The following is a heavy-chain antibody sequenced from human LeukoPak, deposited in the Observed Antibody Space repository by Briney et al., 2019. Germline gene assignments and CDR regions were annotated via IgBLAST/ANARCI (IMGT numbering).Heavy chain of an antibody. D-gene: IGHD4-11*01. CDR2: VSGSGGST. CDR1: GFTFSSYA. Sequence: GGSLRLSCAASGFTFSSYAMSWVRQAPGKGLEWVSAVSGSGGSTYYADSVKGRFTISRDNSKNTLYLQMNSLRAEDTAVYYCAKTTTVISRYFDYWGQGTLVTVSS. J-gene: IGHJ4*02. V-gene: IGHV3-23*01. CDR3: AKTTTVISRYFDY.